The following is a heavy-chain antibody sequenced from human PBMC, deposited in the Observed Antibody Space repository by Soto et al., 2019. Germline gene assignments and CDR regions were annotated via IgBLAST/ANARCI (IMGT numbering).Heavy chain of an antibody. CDR2: IYYSGST. J-gene: IGHJ4*02. D-gene: IGHD3-22*01. V-gene: IGHV4-59*01. CDR1: GGSISSYY. CDR3: ARGHYYDSSGYYPAFDY. Sequence: PSETLSLTCTVSGGSISSYYWSWIRQPPGKGLEWIGYIYYSGSTNNNPSLKSRVTISVDTSKNQFSLKLSSVTAADTAVYYCARGHYYDSSGYYPAFDYWGQGTLVT.